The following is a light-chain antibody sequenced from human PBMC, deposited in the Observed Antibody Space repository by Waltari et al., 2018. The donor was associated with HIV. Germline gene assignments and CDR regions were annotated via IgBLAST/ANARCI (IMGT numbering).Light chain of an antibody. CDR2: LGS. CDR3: MQALQSPRT. J-gene: IGKJ2*02. Sequence: DIVLTQSPLSLPVTPGEPASISCRSSQSLFHTNGFYYLDWYLQKPGQSPQLLIYLGSNRASGVPDRFSVSGSGTDFKLKISRVEAEDVGVYYCMQALQSPRTFGQGTKLEI. V-gene: IGKV2-28*01. CDR1: QSLFHTNGFYY.